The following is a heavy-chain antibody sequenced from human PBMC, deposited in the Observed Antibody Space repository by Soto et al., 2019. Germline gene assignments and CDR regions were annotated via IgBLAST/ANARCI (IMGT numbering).Heavy chain of an antibody. D-gene: IGHD3-9*01. J-gene: IGHJ4*02. CDR2: IYYSGST. Sequence: QVQLQESGPGLVKPSQTLSLTCTVSGGSISSGDYYWSWIRQPPGKGLEWIGYIYYSGSTYYNPSLKSRVTISVDTSKNQFSLKLSSVTAADTAVYYCARKLDYDILTGYYPAGLFDYWGQGTLVTVSS. CDR3: ARKLDYDILTGYYPAGLFDY. V-gene: IGHV4-30-4*01. CDR1: GGSISSGDYY.